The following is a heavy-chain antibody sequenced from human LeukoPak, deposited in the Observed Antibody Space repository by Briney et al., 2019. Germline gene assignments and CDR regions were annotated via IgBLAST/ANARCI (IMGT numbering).Heavy chain of an antibody. D-gene: IGHD4-11*01. V-gene: IGHV3-48*02. CDR3: AREELVTSVGLEFDY. J-gene: IGHJ4*02. Sequence: GGSLRLSCAASGFIFSSYSIHWVRQAPGKGLEWISCITSSSEVIYYADSVKGRLTISRDNDKNSVYLQMNSLRDEDTAVYYCAREELVTSVGLEFDYWGQGTLVTVSS. CDR2: ITSSSEVI. CDR1: GFIFSSYS.